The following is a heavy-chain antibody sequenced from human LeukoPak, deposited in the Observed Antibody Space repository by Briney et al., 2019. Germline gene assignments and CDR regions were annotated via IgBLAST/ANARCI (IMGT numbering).Heavy chain of an antibody. CDR1: GFTFSNAW. J-gene: IGHJ3*02. V-gene: IGHV3-15*01. D-gene: IGHD4-23*01. CDR3: TTRYGGTLDAFDI. Sequence: GGSLRLSCAASGFTFSNAWMSWVCQAPGKGLEWVGRIKSKIDGGTTNYAAPVKGRFTISRDDSKNTLYLQMNSLKTEDTAVYYCTTRYGGTLDAFDIWGQG. CDR2: IKSKIDGGTT.